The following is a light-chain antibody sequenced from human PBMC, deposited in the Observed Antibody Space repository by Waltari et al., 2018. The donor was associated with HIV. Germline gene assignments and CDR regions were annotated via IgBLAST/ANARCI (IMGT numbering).Light chain of an antibody. Sequence: SYVLSQPPSVSVAPGQTARIPCWGNDIGNKSVHWYQQRAGQAPVLAVYENSDRPPWFPERFSGSNSESTATLSISRVEAGDEAGDEADYYCQVWDTSRDHPLFGGGTKLTVL. CDR1: DIGNKS. CDR2: ENS. V-gene: IGLV3-21*02. CDR3: QVWDTSRDHPL. J-gene: IGLJ3*02.